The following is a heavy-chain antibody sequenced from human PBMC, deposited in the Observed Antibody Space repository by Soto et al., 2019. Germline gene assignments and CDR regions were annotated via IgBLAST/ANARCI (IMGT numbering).Heavy chain of an antibody. CDR2: ISSGGDST. D-gene: IGHD4-17*01. CDR1: GFTFSTYG. J-gene: IGHJ4*02. V-gene: IGHV3-23*01. Sequence: PGGSLRLSCAASGFTFSTYGMSWVRQAPGRGLEWVSGISSGGDSTNYADSVKGRFTISRDNSKSTLYLQMSSLRVEDTAVYYCAKDGSDTVITSSFYWGQGTLVTVSS. CDR3: AKDGSDTVITSSFY.